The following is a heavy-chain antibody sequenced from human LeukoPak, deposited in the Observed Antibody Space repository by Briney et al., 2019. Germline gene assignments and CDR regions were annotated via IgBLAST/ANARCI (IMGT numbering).Heavy chain of an antibody. V-gene: IGHV1-2*02. CDR1: GYTFTGYY. CDR3: ARVSHYYYYYMDV. J-gene: IGHJ6*03. CDR2: INPNSGGT. Sequence: ASVKVSCKAPGYTFTGYYMHWVRQAPGQGLEWMGWINPNSGGTNYAQKFQGRVTMTRETSISTAYMELSSLRSEDTAVYYCARVSHYYYYYMDVWGKGTTVTVSS.